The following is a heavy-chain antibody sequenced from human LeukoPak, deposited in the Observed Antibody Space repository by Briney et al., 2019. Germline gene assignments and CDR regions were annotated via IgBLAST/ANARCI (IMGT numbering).Heavy chain of an antibody. CDR1: GFTFSSYA. D-gene: IGHD6-19*01. V-gene: IGHV3-23*01. CDR2: ISGSGGGT. CDR3: AKGSSGWELDY. J-gene: IGHJ4*02. Sequence: GGSLRLSCAASGFTFSSYAMSWVRQAPGKGLEWVSGISGSGGGTYYADSVKGRFTISRDNSKNTLYLQMNSLRAEDTAVYYCAKGSSGWELDYWGQGTLVTVSS.